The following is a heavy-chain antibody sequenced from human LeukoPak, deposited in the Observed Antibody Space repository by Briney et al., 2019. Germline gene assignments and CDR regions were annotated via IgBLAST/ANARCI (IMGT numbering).Heavy chain of an antibody. V-gene: IGHV4-39*07. J-gene: IGHJ5*02. Sequence: SETLSLTCTVSGGSISTNTYSWAWIRQPPGKGLQWIGTAYRTGTTSYNASLKGRVTISLGTSKNQFSLQLTSVTAADTAVYYCAKTSFGSGGYHSRAYNWFDPWGQGTLVTVSP. CDR2: AYRTGTT. CDR3: AKTSFGSGGYHSRAYNWFDP. CDR1: GGSISTNTYS. D-gene: IGHD3-10*01.